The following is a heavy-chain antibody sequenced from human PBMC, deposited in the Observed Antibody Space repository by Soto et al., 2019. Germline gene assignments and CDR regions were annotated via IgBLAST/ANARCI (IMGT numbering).Heavy chain of an antibody. CDR2: IYNSGTT. Sequence: QVQLQESGPGLVKPSETLSLICTVSGGSISNYYWSWIRQPPGKGLEWIGYIYNSGTTNYNPSLKRRVTISVDPSKNQFSLKLSSVTAADTAVYYCARLTTLRGVIVHSSGWFDPWCQGTLVTVSS. CDR3: ARLTTLRGVIVHSSGWFDP. J-gene: IGHJ5*02. D-gene: IGHD3-10*01. V-gene: IGHV4-59*08. CDR1: GGSISNYY.